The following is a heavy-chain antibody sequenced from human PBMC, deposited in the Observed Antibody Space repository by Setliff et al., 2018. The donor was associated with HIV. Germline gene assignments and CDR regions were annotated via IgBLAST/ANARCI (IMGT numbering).Heavy chain of an antibody. J-gene: IGHJ6*02. Sequence: HPGGSLRLSCAASGFTFSSYAMTWVRQAPGKGLEWVSSLSGSGGSTYYADSVKGRFTISRDNAKNSMDLQMNSLRAEDTAIYYCARKLRPGHGVDVWGQGTTVTVSS. CDR3: ARKLRPGHGVDV. CDR2: LSGSGGST. D-gene: IGHD3-10*01. V-gene: IGHV3-23*01. CDR1: GFTFSSYA.